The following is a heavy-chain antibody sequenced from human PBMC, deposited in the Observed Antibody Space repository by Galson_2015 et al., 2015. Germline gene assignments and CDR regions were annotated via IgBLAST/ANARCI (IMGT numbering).Heavy chain of an antibody. V-gene: IGHV3-23*01. CDR1: GFTFSSYA. CDR3: AKGDTFFDN. D-gene: IGHD3-16*01. CDR2: ISTSGHST. Sequence: SLRLSCAASGFTFSSYAMTWVRQAPGRGLEWVSGISTSGHSTYYADSVKGRFTISRDNSKNTVYLQMNSLRAEDTALYYCAKGDTFFDNWGQGTLVIASS. J-gene: IGHJ4*02.